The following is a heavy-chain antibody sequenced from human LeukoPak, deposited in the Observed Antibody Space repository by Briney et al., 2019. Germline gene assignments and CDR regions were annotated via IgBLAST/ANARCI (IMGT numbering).Heavy chain of an antibody. J-gene: IGHJ3*02. Sequence: GESLKISCKGSGYSFTSYWIGWVRQMPGKGLEWMGIIYPGDSDTRYSPSFQGQVTISADKSISTAYLQWSSLKASDTAMYYCARHGAGIAAASRAFDIWGQGTMVTVSS. CDR1: GYSFTSYW. CDR3: ARHGAGIAAASRAFDI. CDR2: IYPGDSDT. V-gene: IGHV5-51*01. D-gene: IGHD6-13*01.